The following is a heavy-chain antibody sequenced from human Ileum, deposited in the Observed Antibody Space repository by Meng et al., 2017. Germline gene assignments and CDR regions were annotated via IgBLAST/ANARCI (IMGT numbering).Heavy chain of an antibody. V-gene: IGHV4-4*02. D-gene: IGHD4-23*01. J-gene: IGHJ4*02. CDR3: AANSGKKMHS. Sequence: VQLQESGPGLVKPSGTLSLTCAASGDSITTTNWWNWVRQPPGEGLEWIGEIYHSGLVNYNLSLKSRVTLSIDKSKNQFSLKLISVTAADTGVYYCAANSGKKMHSWGQGTLVTVSS. CDR2: IYHSGLV. CDR1: GDSITTTNW.